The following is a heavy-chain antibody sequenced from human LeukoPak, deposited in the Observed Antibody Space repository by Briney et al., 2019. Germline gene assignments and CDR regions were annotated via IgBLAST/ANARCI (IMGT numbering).Heavy chain of an antibody. CDR1: GFTFSDYY. J-gene: IGHJ4*02. Sequence: LRLSCAASGFTFSDYYMSWIRQPPGKGLEWIGYIYYSGSTYYNPSPKSRVTISVDTSKNQFSLKLSSVTAADTAMYYCARSTAMVTGAYYFDYWGQGTLVTVSS. CDR3: ARSTAMVTGAYYFDY. CDR2: IYYSGST. D-gene: IGHD5-18*01. V-gene: IGHV4-30-4*08.